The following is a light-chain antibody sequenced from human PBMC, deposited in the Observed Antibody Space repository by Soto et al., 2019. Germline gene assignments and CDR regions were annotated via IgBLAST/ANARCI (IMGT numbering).Light chain of an antibody. J-gene: IGLJ1*01. CDR2: AVT. Sequence: QSVLTQPRSVSGSPGQSVTISCTGTGSVVGGYNYVSWFQQHPGKAPKLMIYAVTERPSGVPDRFSGSKSGNTASLTISGLQAEDEADYYCCSYAGTFTYVFGTGTKVTVL. CDR1: GSVVGGYNY. CDR3: CSYAGTFTYV. V-gene: IGLV2-11*01.